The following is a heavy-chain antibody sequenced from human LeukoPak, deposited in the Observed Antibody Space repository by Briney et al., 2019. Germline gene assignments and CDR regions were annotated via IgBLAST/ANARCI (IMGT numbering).Heavy chain of an antibody. D-gene: IGHD2-2*02. V-gene: IGHV4-31*03. J-gene: IGHJ6*03. CDR3: ARDRPGYCSSTSCYTDYYYYMGV. Sequence: ASETLSLTCTVSGGSISSGGYYWSWIRQHPGKGLEWIGYIYYSGSTYYNPSLKSRVTISVDTSKNQFSLKLSSVTAADTAVYYCARDRPGYCSSTSCYTDYYYYMGVWGKGTTVTVSS. CDR2: IYYSGST. CDR1: GGSISSGGYY.